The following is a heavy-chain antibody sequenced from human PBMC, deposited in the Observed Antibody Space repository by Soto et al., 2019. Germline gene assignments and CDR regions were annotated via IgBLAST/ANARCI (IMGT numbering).Heavy chain of an antibody. CDR3: ARDLGITMVRGVFEY. Sequence: QVQLVQSGAEVKKPGASVKVSCKASGYTFTSYGISWVRQAPGQGLEWMGWISAYNGNTNYAQKLQGRVTMTTDTSTSTAHMELRSLRSDDTAVYYCARDLGITMVRGVFEYWGQGTLVTVSS. J-gene: IGHJ4*02. CDR1: GYTFTSYG. V-gene: IGHV1-18*01. CDR2: ISAYNGNT. D-gene: IGHD3-10*01.